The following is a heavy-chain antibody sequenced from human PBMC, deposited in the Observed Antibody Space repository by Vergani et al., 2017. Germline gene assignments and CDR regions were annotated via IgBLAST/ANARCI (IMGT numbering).Heavy chain of an antibody. D-gene: IGHD5-18*01. Sequence: QVQLQESGPGLVKPSETLSLTCAVSGFSIDNGYYWGWIRQPPGKGLEWIGSIYHSGSTYYNPSLKSRVTISVDTSKNQFSLKLSSVTAADTAVYYCARLYIQLWLWAWFDPWGQGTLVTVSS. CDR1: GFSIDNGYY. CDR3: ARLYIQLWLWAWFDP. J-gene: IGHJ5*02. V-gene: IGHV4-38-2*01. CDR2: IYHSGST.